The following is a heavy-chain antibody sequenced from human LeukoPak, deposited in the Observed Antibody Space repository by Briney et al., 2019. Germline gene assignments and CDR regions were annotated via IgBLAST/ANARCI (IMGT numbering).Heavy chain of an antibody. J-gene: IGHJ4*02. V-gene: IGHV3-21*01. D-gene: IGHD6-13*01. Sequence: PGGSLRLSCAASGFTFSSYSMNWVRQAPGKGLEWVSSISSSSSYIYYADSVKGRFTISRDNAKNSLYLQMNSLRAEDTAVYYCARVAAADRGFDYWGQGTLVTVSS. CDR2: ISSSSSYI. CDR1: GFTFSSYS. CDR3: ARVAAADRGFDY.